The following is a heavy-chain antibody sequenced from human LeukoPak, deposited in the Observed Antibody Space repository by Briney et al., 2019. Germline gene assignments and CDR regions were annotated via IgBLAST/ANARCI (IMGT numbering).Heavy chain of an antibody. J-gene: IGHJ5*02. CDR2: IYSGGST. V-gene: IGHV3-66*02. CDR3: ARVRTTNWFDP. D-gene: IGHD4-11*01. Sequence: GGSLRLSCAASRVTFTDYAMSWVRQAPGKGLEWVSVIYSGGSTYYADSVKGRFTISRDNSKNTLYLQMNSLRAEDTAVYYCARVRTTNWFDPWGQGTLVTVSS. CDR1: RVTFTDYA.